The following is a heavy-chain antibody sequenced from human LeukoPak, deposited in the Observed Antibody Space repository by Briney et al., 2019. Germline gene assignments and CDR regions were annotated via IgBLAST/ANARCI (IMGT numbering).Heavy chain of an antibody. CDR2: IYYSGST. CDR3: AREVLEVGELSSFDY. J-gene: IGHJ4*02. Sequence: PSETLSLTSPVSSGSLSSSSYYWGWIRQPPGKGLEWIGRIYYSGSTYYNPSLKSRVTISVDTSKNQFSLKLSSVTAADTAVYYCAREVLEVGELSSFDYWGQGTLVTVSS. CDR1: SGSLSSSSYY. D-gene: IGHD3-10*01. V-gene: IGHV4-39*07.